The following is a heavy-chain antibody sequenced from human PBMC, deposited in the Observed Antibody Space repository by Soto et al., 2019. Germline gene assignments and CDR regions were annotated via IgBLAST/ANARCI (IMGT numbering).Heavy chain of an antibody. V-gene: IGHV4-59*01. J-gene: IGHJ4*02. CDR3: ARGYRSSWDSDY. CDR2: IYYSGGT. Sequence: QVQLQESGPGLVKPSETLSLTCTVSGGSISSYYWSWIRQPPGKGLEWIGYIYYSGGTNHNPSLKRRITLSVEKAKAQFVRKLSSVTAPDAAVYYCARGYRSSWDSDYWGQGTLVIVSS. D-gene: IGHD6-13*01. CDR1: GGSISSYY.